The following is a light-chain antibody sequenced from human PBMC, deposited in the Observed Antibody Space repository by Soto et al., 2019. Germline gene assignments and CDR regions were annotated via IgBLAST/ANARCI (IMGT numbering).Light chain of an antibody. CDR2: GAS. V-gene: IGKV3-20*01. CDR1: QSVSSNK. J-gene: IGKJ2*01. CDR3: QQYGRSPGT. Sequence: EIVLTQSPGTLSLSPGERVTLSCRASQSVSSNKLAWYQQKPGQAPRLLIYGASSRATGIPDRFSGSGSGTDFTLTISRLETEDFAVYCCQQYGRSPGTFGQGTKLEIK.